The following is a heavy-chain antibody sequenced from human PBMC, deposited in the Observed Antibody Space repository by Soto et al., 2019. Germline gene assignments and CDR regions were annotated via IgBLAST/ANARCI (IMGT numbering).Heavy chain of an antibody. J-gene: IGHJ4*02. V-gene: IGHV4-31*03. Sequence: PSETLSLTCTVSGGSISSGGYYWSWIRQHPGKGLEWIGYIYYSGSTYYNPSLKSRVTISVDTSKNQFSLKLSSVTAADTAVYYWARDSPTAMAFYYWGQGTLVTVSS. D-gene: IGHD5-18*01. CDR3: ARDSPTAMAFYY. CDR1: GGSISSGGYY. CDR2: IYYSGST.